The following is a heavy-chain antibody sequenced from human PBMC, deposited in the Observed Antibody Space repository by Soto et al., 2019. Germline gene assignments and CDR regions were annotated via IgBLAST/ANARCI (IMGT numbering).Heavy chain of an antibody. CDR3: ARQLSHICDS. V-gene: IGHV5-51*01. CDR1: GYKFVSAW. J-gene: IGHJ4*02. CDR2: IKPGTSDI. Sequence: PVESLKISCKGVGYKFVSAWICCFLQMPGKGLEWMGIIKPGTSDIRYSPSCRGHVTISADEAVSTAYLQWSSLKASDTAMYYCARQLSHICDSWGQGTLVTVSS. D-gene: IGHD3-3*02.